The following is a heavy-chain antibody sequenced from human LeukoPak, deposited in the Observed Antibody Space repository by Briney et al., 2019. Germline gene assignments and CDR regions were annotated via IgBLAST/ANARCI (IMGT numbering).Heavy chain of an antibody. J-gene: IGHJ6*03. CDR1: GYTFTGYY. CDR3: AVTFYYYMDV. D-gene: IGHD1-14*01. Sequence: PGASVKVSCKASGYTFTGYYMHWVPQAPGQGLEWMGWINPNSGSTNYAQKFQGRVTMTRNTSISTAYMELSRLRCDDTAVYYCAVTFYYYMDVWGKGTTVTVSS. CDR2: INPNSGST. V-gene: IGHV1-2*02.